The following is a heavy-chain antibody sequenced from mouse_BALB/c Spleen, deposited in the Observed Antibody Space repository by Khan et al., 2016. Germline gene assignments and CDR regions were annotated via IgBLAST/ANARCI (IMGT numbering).Heavy chain of an antibody. V-gene: IGHV1-7*01. D-gene: IGHD2-1*01. CDR2: INPSTGYT. CDR1: GYTFTSYW. CDR3: AIYYGNYYAMDY. Sequence: QVQLQQSGAELAKPGASVKMSCKASGYTFTSYWMHWLKQRPGQGLEWIGYINPSTGYTEYNQKFKDKATLTADKSSSTAYMQLSSLTSEDSAVYYCAIYYGNYYAMDYWGQGTSVTVSS. J-gene: IGHJ4*01.